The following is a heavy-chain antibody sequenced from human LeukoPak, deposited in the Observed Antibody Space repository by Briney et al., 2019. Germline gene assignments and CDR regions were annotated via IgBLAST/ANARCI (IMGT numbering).Heavy chain of an antibody. CDR3: AKDLMDRVLEDY. Sequence: GGSMRLSCAASGFTFSSYGMHWVRQAQGKGMEWVAFIRYDGSNKYYADSVKGRFTIYRDNSKNTLYLQMNSLRAEDTAVYYCAKDLMDRVLEDYWGQGTLVTVSS. D-gene: IGHD1-1*01. J-gene: IGHJ4*02. CDR1: GFTFSSYG. V-gene: IGHV3-30*02. CDR2: IRYDGSNK.